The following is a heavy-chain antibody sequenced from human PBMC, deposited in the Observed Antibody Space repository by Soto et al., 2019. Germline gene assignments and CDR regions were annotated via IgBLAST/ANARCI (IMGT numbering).Heavy chain of an antibody. CDR1: GGSISSGGYY. CDR3: ARTVVAEKNWFDP. V-gene: IGHV4-30-4*01. Sequence: PSETLSLTCTVSGGSISSGGYYWSWIRHPPGKGLEWIGYIYYSGSTYYNPSLKSRVTISVDTSKNQFSLKLSSVTAADTAVYYCARTVVAEKNWFDPWGQGTLVTVSS. D-gene: IGHD2-15*01. CDR2: IYYSGST. J-gene: IGHJ5*02.